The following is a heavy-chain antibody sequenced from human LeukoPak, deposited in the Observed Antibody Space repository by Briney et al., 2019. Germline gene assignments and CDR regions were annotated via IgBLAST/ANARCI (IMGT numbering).Heavy chain of an antibody. CDR2: ISFDGTNK. CDR1: GFTFSSYT. CDR3: ARAPTPMTTVTTLGY. V-gene: IGHV3-30-3*01. Sequence: PGGSLRLSCAASGFTFSSYTMHWVRQAPGKGLEWVAVISFDGTNKYYADSVKGRFTISRDNSKNTLYLQMNSLRPEDTAVHYCARAPTPMTTVTTLGYWGQGTLVTVSS. J-gene: IGHJ4*02. D-gene: IGHD4-17*01.